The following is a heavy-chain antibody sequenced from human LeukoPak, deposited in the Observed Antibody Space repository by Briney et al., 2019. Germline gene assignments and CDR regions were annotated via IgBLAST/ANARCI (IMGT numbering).Heavy chain of an antibody. Sequence: PGRSLRLSCAASGFTFSSYGMHWVRQAPGKGLEWVAVIWYDGSNKYYADSVKGRFTISRDNSKNTLYLQMNSLRAEDTAAYHCAKGRNEDGDAALNYWGQGTLVTVSS. CDR3: AKGRNEDGDAALNY. CDR2: IWYDGSNK. V-gene: IGHV3-33*06. J-gene: IGHJ4*02. D-gene: IGHD4-17*01. CDR1: GFTFSSYG.